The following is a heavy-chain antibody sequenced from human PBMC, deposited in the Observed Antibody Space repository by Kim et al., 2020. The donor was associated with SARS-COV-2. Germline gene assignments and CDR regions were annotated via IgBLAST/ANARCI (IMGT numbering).Heavy chain of an antibody. Sequence: THANPALKSRVTISVDTSKNQFSLKRGSVTAADTAVYYCARGGSSGYYYGWGQGTLVTVSS. V-gene: IGHV4-59*09. CDR3: ARGGSSGYYYG. D-gene: IGHD3-22*01. J-gene: IGHJ4*02. CDR2: T.